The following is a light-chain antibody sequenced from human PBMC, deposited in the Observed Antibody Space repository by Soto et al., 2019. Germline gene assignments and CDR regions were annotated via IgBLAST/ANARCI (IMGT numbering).Light chain of an antibody. V-gene: IGLV2-14*03. Sequence: QSALTQPASVSGSPGQSITISCTGTSSDVGGYNYVSWYQQHPGKAPKLMIYDVSNRPSGVSNRFSGSKSGNTASLTISGLQAEDEADDYCSSYTSNYNLVFGGGTKLTVL. J-gene: IGLJ2*01. CDR2: DVS. CDR1: SSDVGGYNY. CDR3: SSYTSNYNLV.